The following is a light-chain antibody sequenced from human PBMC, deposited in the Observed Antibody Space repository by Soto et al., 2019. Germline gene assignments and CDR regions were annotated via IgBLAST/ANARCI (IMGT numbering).Light chain of an antibody. CDR2: KVS. CDR1: QXLVYRDGNTY. V-gene: IGKV2-30*01. CDR3: MQGTHWPPIT. Sequence: DVVVTQSPLSLPVTLGQAASISCRSIQXLVYRDGNTYLSWFHQRTGQSPRRLIYKVSNRDSGVPDRFSGSGSGTDFTLKISRVEAEDVGVYYYMQGTHWPPITFGQGTRLEI. J-gene: IGKJ5*01.